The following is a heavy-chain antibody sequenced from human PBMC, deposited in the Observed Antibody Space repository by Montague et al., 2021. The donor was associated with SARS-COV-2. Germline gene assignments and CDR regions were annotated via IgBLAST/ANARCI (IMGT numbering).Heavy chain of an antibody. CDR2: VYYNGNT. D-gene: IGHD2-15*01. Sequence: SETLSLTCTVSGGSLLSSSYYWGWIRQPPGKGLEWIGSVYYNGNTXYNPSLKSRVTISLDTSENQISLNLDSVTAADTAMYYCTGQRWRGRFDPWGLGTLVIVSS. J-gene: IGHJ5*02. CDR1: GGSLLSSSYY. V-gene: IGHV4-39*01. CDR3: TGQRWRGRFDP.